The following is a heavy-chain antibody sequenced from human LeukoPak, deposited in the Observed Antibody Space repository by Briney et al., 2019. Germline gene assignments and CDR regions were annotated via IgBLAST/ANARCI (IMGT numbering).Heavy chain of an antibody. CDR2: ISNDGRSK. CDR3: ARDLGLTGNYGGHGMDV. Sequence: PGRSLRLSCAASGITFSNYAMHWVRQAPGKGLEWVAVISNDGRSKHYSDSVKGRVTISRDNSKSTQYLQMNRLTTEDTAAYYCARDLGLTGNYGGHGMDVWGQGTTVTVSS. J-gene: IGHJ6*02. D-gene: IGHD3-9*01. CDR1: GITFSNYA. V-gene: IGHV3-30*04.